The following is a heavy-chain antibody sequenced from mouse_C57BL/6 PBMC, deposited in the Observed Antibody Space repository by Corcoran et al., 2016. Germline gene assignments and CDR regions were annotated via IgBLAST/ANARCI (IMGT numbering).Heavy chain of an antibody. CDR2: ISYDGSN. CDR3: ARVAGSSWYFDV. V-gene: IGHV3-6*01. CDR1: GYSITSGYY. Sequence: DVQLQESGPGLVKPSQSLSLTCSVTGYSITSGYYWNWIRQFPGNKLEWMGYISYDGSNNYNPSLKNRISITRDTSKNQFFLKLNSVTTEDTATYYCARVAGSSWYFDVWGTGTTVTVSS. D-gene: IGHD1-1*01. J-gene: IGHJ1*03.